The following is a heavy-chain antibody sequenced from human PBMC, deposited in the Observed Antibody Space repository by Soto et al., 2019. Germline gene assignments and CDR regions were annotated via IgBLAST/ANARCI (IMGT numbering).Heavy chain of an antibody. Sequence: ASVKVSCKASGCTFTSYCISWVRPAPGQGLEWMRWLSVYNGNTNSAQKLQGGVTMTTDTXTSTAYMERRSLRSDDTAVYYGAREQGVTIVGVVIIGYYYYGMEVWGQGTTVTVSS. J-gene: IGHJ6*02. CDR3: AREQGVTIVGVVIIGYYYYGMEV. V-gene: IGHV1-18*01. D-gene: IGHD3-3*01. CDR2: LSVYNGNT. CDR1: GCTFTSYC.